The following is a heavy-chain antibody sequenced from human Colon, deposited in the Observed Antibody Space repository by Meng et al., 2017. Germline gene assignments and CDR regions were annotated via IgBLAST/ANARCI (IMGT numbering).Heavy chain of an antibody. CDR1: GGSVSSGTYY. J-gene: IGHJ4*02. Sequence: QGQLQEPGPGLVRPSETLSLTCTVSGGSVSSGTYYWSWIRQPPGKGLEWIGCIYYSGTTNYNPSLKSRVTISVDTSKNQFSLKLSSVTPADTAVYFCARDRVPGKYWGQGTLVTVSS. V-gene: IGHV4-61*01. CDR2: IYYSGTT. CDR3: ARDRVPGKY. D-gene: IGHD1-14*01.